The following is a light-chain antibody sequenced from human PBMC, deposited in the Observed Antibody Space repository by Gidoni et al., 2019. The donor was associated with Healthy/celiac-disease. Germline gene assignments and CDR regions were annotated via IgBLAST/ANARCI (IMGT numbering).Light chain of an antibody. CDR3: QSYDSSLSGVV. Sequence: QSVLTQPPSVSGAPGQRVTISCTGSSSNIGSGYDVHWYQHLPGTAPKLLIYGNNKRHSGVTDRFSGSKSGTSASLAITGLQAEDEGDFYCQSYDSSLSGVVFGGGTKLTVL. CDR2: GNN. CDR1: SSNIGSGYD. J-gene: IGLJ2*01. V-gene: IGLV1-40*01.